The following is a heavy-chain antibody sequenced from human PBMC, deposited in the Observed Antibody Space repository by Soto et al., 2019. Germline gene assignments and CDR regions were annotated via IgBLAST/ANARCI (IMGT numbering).Heavy chain of an antibody. CDR2: IGSSGGDK. V-gene: IGHV3-23*01. Sequence: PGGSLRLSCAASGFPFSSYAMGWVRQAPGKGLEWVSGIGSSGGDKFYADSVKGRFTVSRDNAENTLSLELNSLRVEDTAIYYCARRSWRGRADYWGQGILVTVSS. CDR1: GFPFSSYA. D-gene: IGHD3-3*01. J-gene: IGHJ4*02. CDR3: ARRSWRGRADY.